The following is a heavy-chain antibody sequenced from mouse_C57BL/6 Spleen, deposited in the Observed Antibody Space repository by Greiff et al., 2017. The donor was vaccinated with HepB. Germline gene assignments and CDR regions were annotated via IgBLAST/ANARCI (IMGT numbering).Heavy chain of an antibody. V-gene: IGHV1-82*01. D-gene: IGHD3-1*01. CDR1: GYAFSSSW. CDR3: ARSTPLGRGDY. CDR2: IYPGDGDT. J-gene: IGHJ2*01. Sequence: QVQLQQSGPELVKPGASVKISCKASGYAFSSSWMNWVKQRPGKGLEWIGRIYPGDGDTNYNGKFKGKATLTADKSSSTAYMQRSSLTSEDSAVYFCARSTPLGRGDYWGQGTTLTVSS.